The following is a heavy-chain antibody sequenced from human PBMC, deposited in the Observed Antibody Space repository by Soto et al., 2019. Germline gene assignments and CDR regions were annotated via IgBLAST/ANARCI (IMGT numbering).Heavy chain of an antibody. CDR3: AAELGFGKLSVV. J-gene: IGHJ6*02. CDR1: GDTFKNCV. D-gene: IGHD3-10*01. V-gene: IGHV1-69*01. CDR2: IIPLFGTT. Sequence: QVQVVQPGVEVRRPGSSVKVSCKASGDTFKNCVISWVRQAPGQGIEWMGGIIPLFGTTDFAQRFQGRLAIMTDESTTTVSIELSRLRSEDRATYCCAAELGFGKLSVVWCQGTTVIVSS.